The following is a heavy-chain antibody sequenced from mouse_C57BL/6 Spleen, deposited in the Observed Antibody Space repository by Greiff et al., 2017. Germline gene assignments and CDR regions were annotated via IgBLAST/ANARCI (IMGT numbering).Heavy chain of an antibody. CDR3: AGLYYDSFMDY. D-gene: IGHD2-4*01. V-gene: IGHV1-7*01. J-gene: IGHJ4*01. CDR1: GYTFTSYW. CDR2: INPSSGYT. Sequence: QVQLKQSGAELAKPGASVKLSCKASGYTFTSYWMHWVKQRPGQGLEWIGYINPSSGYTKYNQKFKDKATLTADKSSSTAYMQLSSLTYEDSAVYYCAGLYYDSFMDYWGQGTSVTVAS.